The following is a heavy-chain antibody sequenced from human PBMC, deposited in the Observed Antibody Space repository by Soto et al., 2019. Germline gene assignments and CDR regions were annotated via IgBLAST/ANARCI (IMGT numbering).Heavy chain of an antibody. D-gene: IGHD2-2*01. CDR2: KKQVGIEN. CDR1: GFTFSSYW. V-gene: IGHV3-7*01. J-gene: IGHJ4*02. Sequence: GGSLRLSCAASGFTFSSYWMSWVRQAPGKGLEWVTNKKQVGIENFFLDSVKGRFTISRDNPKNSLFLQMNSLRAEDTVLYYCARWGDYCSSTSCLDYWGQGTLVTVSS. CDR3: ARWGDYCSSTSCLDY.